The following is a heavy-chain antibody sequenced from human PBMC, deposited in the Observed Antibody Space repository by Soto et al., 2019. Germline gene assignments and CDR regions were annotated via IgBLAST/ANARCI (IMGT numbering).Heavy chain of an antibody. Sequence: EVQLVESGGGLVKPGGSLRLSCAASGFTFSNAWMSWVRQAPGKGLEWVGRIKSKTDGGTTDYAAPVKGRFTISRDDSKNTLYLQMNSLKTEDTAVYYCTTVAPYGDYRFDYWGQGTLVTVSS. V-gene: IGHV3-15*01. CDR3: TTVAPYGDYRFDY. D-gene: IGHD4-17*01. J-gene: IGHJ4*02. CDR1: GFTFSNAW. CDR2: IKSKTDGGTT.